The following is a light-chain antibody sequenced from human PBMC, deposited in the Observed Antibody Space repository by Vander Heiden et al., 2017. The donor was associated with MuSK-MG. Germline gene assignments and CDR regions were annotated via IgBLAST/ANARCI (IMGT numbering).Light chain of an antibody. V-gene: IGKV3-20*01. J-gene: IGKJ1*01. CDR2: GAS. CDR3: QQYWSSPRT. Sequence: EIVLTQSPGLLSLSPGDGASLSCRASQSVAKNYLAWYQQRPGQSPRLLIYGASTRATGIPDRFSGSGSGTDFSLSISRLEPEDFAVYYCQQYWSSPRTFGQGTKVEIK. CDR1: QSVAKNY.